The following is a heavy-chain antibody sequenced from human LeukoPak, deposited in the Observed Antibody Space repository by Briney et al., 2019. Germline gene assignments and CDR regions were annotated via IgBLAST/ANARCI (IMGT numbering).Heavy chain of an antibody. V-gene: IGHV3-21*01. Sequence: GGSLRLSCAASGFTFSSYSMNWVRQAPGKGLEWVSSISSSSSYIYYADSVKGRFTISRDNAKNSLYLQMNSLRAEDTAVYYCARGEILWFGELWGQGTLVTVSS. CDR2: ISSSSSYI. J-gene: IGHJ4*02. D-gene: IGHD3-10*01. CDR1: GFTFSSYS. CDR3: ARGEILWFGEL.